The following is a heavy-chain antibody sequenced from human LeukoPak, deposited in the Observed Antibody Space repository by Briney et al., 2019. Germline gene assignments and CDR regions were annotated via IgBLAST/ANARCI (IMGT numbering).Heavy chain of an antibody. CDR3: AKDYYGSGSYFAAYYYYGMDV. D-gene: IGHD3-10*01. J-gene: IGHJ6*02. V-gene: IGHV3-43*01. Sequence: PGGSLRLSCAASGFTFDDYTMHWVRQAPGKGLEWVSLISWDDGSTYYADSVKGRFTISRDNSKNSLYLQMNSLRTEDTALYYCAKDYYGSGSYFAAYYYYGMDVWGQGTTVTVSS. CDR2: ISWDDGST. CDR1: GFTFDDYT.